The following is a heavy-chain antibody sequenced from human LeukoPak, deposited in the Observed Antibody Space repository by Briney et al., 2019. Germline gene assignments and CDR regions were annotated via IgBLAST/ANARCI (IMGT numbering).Heavy chain of an antibody. J-gene: IGHJ4*02. Sequence: SETLSLTCAVYGGSFSGYYWSWIRQPPGKGLEWIGEINHSGSTNYNPSLKSRVTISVDTSKNQFSLKLSSVTAADTAVYYCARPSDSSGYWGQGTLVTVSS. CDR2: INHSGST. CDR3: ARPSDSSGY. D-gene: IGHD3-22*01. V-gene: IGHV4-34*01. CDR1: GGSFSGYY.